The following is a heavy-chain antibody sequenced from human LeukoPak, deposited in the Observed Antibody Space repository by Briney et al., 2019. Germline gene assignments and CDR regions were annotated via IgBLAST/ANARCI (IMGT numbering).Heavy chain of an antibody. D-gene: IGHD2-21*01. CDR1: AFTVSSNY. CDR3: ARDVDGMDV. V-gene: IGHV3-66*01. CDR2: IYSGGST. Sequence: PGGSLRLSRAASAFTVSSNYMSWVPQAPGKGLEWVSVIYSGGSTYYADSVKGRFTISRDNTKNTLYLQMNSLRAEDTAVYYCARDVDGMDVWGQGTTVTVSS. J-gene: IGHJ6*02.